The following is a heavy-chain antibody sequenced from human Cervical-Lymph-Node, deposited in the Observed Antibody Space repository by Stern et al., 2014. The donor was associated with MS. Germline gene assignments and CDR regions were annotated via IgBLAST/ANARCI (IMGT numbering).Heavy chain of an antibody. CDR2: ITPGSGGT. J-gene: IGHJ4*02. V-gene: IGHV1-2*06. CDR1: GYTFSVYF. CDR3: ARMEPFRGY. Sequence: QVQLVQSGAEVKKPGASAKVSCKASGYTFSVYFIHWVRLATGQGLEWMGRITPGSGGTSYAQKFQGRVTMTRDTSISTAYLELSSLRSDDTAIYYCARMEPFRGYWGQGTLVTVSS. D-gene: IGHD1-26*01.